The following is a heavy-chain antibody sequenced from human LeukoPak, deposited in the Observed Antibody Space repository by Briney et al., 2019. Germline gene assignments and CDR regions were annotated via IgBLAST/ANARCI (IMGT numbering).Heavy chain of an antibody. CDR2: IYTSGST. V-gene: IGHV4-4*07. CDR1: GGSISSYY. D-gene: IGHD2-15*01. J-gene: IGHJ4*02. CDR3: ARWGKGYCSGGSCYPYYFDY. Sequence: KTSETLSLTRTVSGGSISSYYWSWLRQPAGKGLEWIGRIYTSGSTNYNPSLKSRVTMSVDTSKNQFSLKLSSVTAADTAVYYCARWGKGYCSGGSCYPYYFDYWGQGTLVTVSS.